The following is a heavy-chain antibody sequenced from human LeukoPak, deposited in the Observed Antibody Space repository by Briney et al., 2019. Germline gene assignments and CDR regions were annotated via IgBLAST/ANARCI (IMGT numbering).Heavy chain of an antibody. V-gene: IGHV3-9*03. Sequence: GRSLRLSCAASGFTFDDYTMHWVRQAPGKGLEWVSGISWNSGSIGYADSVKGRFTISRDNAKNSLYLQMNSLRAEDMALYYCAKGVSSSGYSFPDYWDQGTLVTVSS. CDR1: GFTFDDYT. D-gene: IGHD3-22*01. CDR2: ISWNSGSI. J-gene: IGHJ4*02. CDR3: AKGVSSSGYSFPDY.